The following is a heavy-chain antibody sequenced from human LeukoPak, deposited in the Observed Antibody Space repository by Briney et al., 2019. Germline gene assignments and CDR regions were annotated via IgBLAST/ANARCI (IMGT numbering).Heavy chain of an antibody. J-gene: IGHJ6*03. CDR2: INPSGGST. CDR3: ARDPRAHYYMDV. CDR1: GYTFTSYY. Sequence: ASVKVSXKASGYTFTSYYMHWVRQAPGQGLEWMGIINPSGGSTRYAQKFQGRVTMTRDTSTSTVYMELSSLRSEDTAVYYCARDPRAHYYMDVWGKGTTVTVSS. V-gene: IGHV1-46*01.